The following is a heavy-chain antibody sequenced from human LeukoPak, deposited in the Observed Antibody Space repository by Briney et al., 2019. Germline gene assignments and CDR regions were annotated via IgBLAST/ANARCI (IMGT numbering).Heavy chain of an antibody. Sequence: GGSRRLSGAASGFIVSSNYMSWVRQAPGKGLEWVSVIYSGGSTYYADSVKGRFTISRGNSKNTLYLQMNSLRAEDTAVYYCARDVSGYYKFSDWGQGTLVTVSS. J-gene: IGHJ4*02. V-gene: IGHV3-53*01. CDR3: ARDVSGYYKFSD. CDR1: GFIVSSNY. D-gene: IGHD3-22*01. CDR2: IYSGGST.